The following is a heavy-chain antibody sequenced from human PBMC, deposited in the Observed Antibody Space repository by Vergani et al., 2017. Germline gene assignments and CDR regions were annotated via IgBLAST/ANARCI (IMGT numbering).Heavy chain of an antibody. CDR3: ARIAGLYYDVWSGCQGGYYFDY. CDR2: IKQDGSEK. CDR1: GFTFSSYW. Sequence: EVQLVESGGGLVQPGGSLRLSCAASGFTFSSYWMSWVRQAPGKGLEWVANIKQDGSEKYYVDSGKGRFTISRDNAKNSLYLQMNSLRAEDTAVYYCARIAGLYYDVWSGCQGGYYFDYWGQGTLVTVSS. D-gene: IGHD3-3*01. V-gene: IGHV3-7*01. J-gene: IGHJ4*02.